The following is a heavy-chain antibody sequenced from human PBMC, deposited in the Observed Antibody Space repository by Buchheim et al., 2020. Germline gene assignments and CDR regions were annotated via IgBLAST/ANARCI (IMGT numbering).Heavy chain of an antibody. V-gene: IGHV3-30*18. CDR2: ISYDGSKK. D-gene: IGHD3-10*01. Sequence: QVQVVESGGGVVQPGGSPRLSCGASGFSFRDYGMHWVRQAPGKGLEWVAVISYDGSKKYYGDSVKGRFNIYRDNYKKMVLLQMNSLRVEDTAVYYCAKAFYYGSGDYYSRMGYFFGMDVWGPGTT. CDR3: AKAFYYGSGDYYSRMGYFFGMDV. CDR1: GFSFRDYG. J-gene: IGHJ6*02.